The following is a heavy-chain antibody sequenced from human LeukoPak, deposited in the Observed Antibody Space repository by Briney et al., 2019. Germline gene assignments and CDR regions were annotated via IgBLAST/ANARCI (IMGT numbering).Heavy chain of an antibody. J-gene: IGHJ3*02. CDR2: ISGSGGST. CDR3: AKDHPHAGAFDI. V-gene: IGHV3-23*01. D-gene: IGHD2-2*01. Sequence: TGGPLRLSXAASGFTFSSYAMSWVSQAPGKGLEWVSAISGSGGSTYYADSVKGRFTISRDNSKNTLYLQMNSLRAEDTAVYYCAKDHPHAGAFDIWGQGTMVTVSS. CDR1: GFTFSSYA.